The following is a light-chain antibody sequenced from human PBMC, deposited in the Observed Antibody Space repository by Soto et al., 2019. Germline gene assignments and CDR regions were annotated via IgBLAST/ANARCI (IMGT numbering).Light chain of an antibody. CDR1: NSDVGFYNR. J-gene: IGLJ2*01. V-gene: IGLV2-18*02. CDR2: EVS. CDR3: ISHPSRGTFR. Sequence: QSVLTQPPSVSGAPGQSVTISCTGTNSDVGFYNRVSWYRQSPGTAPKLIIYEVSYRPSGVPDRFSGSKSGNTAALPIAGHQAEDAADYYCISHPSRGTFRFGGGTKLPVL.